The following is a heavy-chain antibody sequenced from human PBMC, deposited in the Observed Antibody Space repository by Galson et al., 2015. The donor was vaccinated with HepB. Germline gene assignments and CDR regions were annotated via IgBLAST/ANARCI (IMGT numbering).Heavy chain of an antibody. Sequence: SLRLSCAASGFTFSTYGMHWVRQAPGKGLEWVAIISYDGSNKYYADSVKGRFTISRDNSKNTLYLQMNSLRAEDTAVYYCARSSMMLVVITPVNRWGQGTLVTVSS. J-gene: IGHJ4*02. V-gene: IGHV3-30*03. CDR3: ARSSMMLVVITPVNR. CDR1: GFTFSTYG. CDR2: ISYDGSNK. D-gene: IGHD3-22*01.